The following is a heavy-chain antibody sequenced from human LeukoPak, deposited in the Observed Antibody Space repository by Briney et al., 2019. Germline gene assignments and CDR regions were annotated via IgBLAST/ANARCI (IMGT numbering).Heavy chain of an antibody. V-gene: IGHV3-33*08. CDR3: ARDYRYCSGGSCYDAFDI. CDR1: GFTFSSYG. D-gene: IGHD2-15*01. Sequence: GGSLRLSCAASGFTFSSYGIHWVRQAPAKGLEWVSVIWYDGSNKYYADSVKGRFTISRDNSKNTLYLQMNSLRAEDTAVYYCARDYRYCSGGSCYDAFDIWGQGTMVTVSS. CDR2: IWYDGSNK. J-gene: IGHJ3*02.